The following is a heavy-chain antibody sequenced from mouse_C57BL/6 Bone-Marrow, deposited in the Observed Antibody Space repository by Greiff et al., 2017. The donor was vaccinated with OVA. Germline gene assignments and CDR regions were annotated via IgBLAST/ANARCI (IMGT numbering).Heavy chain of an antibody. CDR1: GFTFSSYG. CDR2: ISSGGSYT. CDR3: ARQGLRLTWFAY. Sequence: EVQRVESGGDLVKPGGSLKLSCAASGFTFSSYGMSWVRQTPDKRLEWVATISSGGSYTYYPDSVKGRFTISRDNAKNTLYLQMSSLKSEATAMYYGARQGLRLTWFAYWGQGTLVTVSA. D-gene: IGHD3-2*02. V-gene: IGHV5-6*01. J-gene: IGHJ3*01.